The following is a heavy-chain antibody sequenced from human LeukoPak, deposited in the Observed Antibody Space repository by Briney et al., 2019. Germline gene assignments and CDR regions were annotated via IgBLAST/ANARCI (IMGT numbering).Heavy chain of an antibody. J-gene: IGHJ4*02. D-gene: IGHD3-22*01. CDR3: ARDDNLAKNTMIQGY. CDR1: GYTFTSYG. Sequence: ASVRVSCKASGYTFTSYGISWVRQAPGQGLEWMGWISVYNGNTNYAQKLQGRVTMTTDTSTSTAYMELSSLRSEDTAVYYCARDDNLAKNTMIQGYWGQGTLVTVSS. CDR2: ISVYNGNT. V-gene: IGHV1-18*01.